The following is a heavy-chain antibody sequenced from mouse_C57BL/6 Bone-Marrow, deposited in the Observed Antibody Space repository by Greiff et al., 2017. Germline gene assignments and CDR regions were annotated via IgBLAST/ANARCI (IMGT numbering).Heavy chain of an antibody. D-gene: IGHD1-1*01. CDR1: GFSLTSYG. J-gene: IGHJ3*01. CDR2: IWSGGST. Sequence: QVQLQQSGPGLVQPSQSLSITCTVSGFSLTSYGVHWVRQSPGKGLEWLGVIWSGGSTDYNAAFISRLSISKDNSKSQVFFKMNSLQADDTAIYYCARDYYGSRTGFAYWGQGTLVTVSA. CDR3: ARDYYGSRTGFAY. V-gene: IGHV2-2*01.